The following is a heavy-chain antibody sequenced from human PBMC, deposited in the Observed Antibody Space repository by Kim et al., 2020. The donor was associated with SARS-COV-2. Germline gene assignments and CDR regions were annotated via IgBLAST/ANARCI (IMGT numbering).Heavy chain of an antibody. Sequence: GGSLRLSCAASGFTFSSYAMSWVRQAPGKGLEWVSAISGSGGSTYYADSVRGRFTISRDNSKNTLSLQMSGLRPEDTALYYCAKDSAVVHEYWGQGTLVTVSS. J-gene: IGHJ4*02. CDR1: GFTFSSYA. V-gene: IGHV3-23*01. CDR3: AKDSAVVHEY. D-gene: IGHD2-15*01. CDR2: ISGSGGST.